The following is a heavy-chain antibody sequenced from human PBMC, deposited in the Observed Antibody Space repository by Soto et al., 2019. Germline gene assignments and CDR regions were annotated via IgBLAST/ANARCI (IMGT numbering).Heavy chain of an antibody. CDR3: ARLDKYYFDY. D-gene: IGHD3-22*01. V-gene: IGHV4-59*08. J-gene: IGHJ4*02. Sequence: QVQLQESGPGLVKPSETLSLTCTVSGGSISSYYWSWIRQPPGKGLEWIGYIYYSGSTNYTPSLKSRVTISVDTSKNQFSLKLSSVTAADTAVYYCARLDKYYFDYWGQGTLVTVSS. CDR2: IYYSGST. CDR1: GGSISSYY.